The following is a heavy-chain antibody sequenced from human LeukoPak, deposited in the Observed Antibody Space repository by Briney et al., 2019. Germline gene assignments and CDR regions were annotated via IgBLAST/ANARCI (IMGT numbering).Heavy chain of an antibody. CDR3: ARTTIFGVVPGGWFDP. Sequence: PSQTLSLTCTVSGGSISSGGYYWSWIRQHPGKSLEWIGYIYYSGSTYYNPSLKRRVTISVDTSKNQFSLKLSSVTAADTAVYYCARTTIFGVVPGGWFDPWGQGTLVTVSS. CDR2: IYYSGST. CDR1: GGSISSGGYY. D-gene: IGHD3-3*01. V-gene: IGHV4-31*03. J-gene: IGHJ5*02.